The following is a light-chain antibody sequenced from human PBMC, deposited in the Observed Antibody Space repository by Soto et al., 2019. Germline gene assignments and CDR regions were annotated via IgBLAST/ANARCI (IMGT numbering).Light chain of an antibody. V-gene: IGLV1-40*01. CDR3: QSSASSVSGHVV. CDR2: GNS. J-gene: IGLJ2*01. CDR1: SSNIGAGYD. Sequence: QSVLTQPPSVSGAPGQRVTISCTGSSSNIGAGYDVHWYQQLPGTAPKLLIYGNSNRPSGVPDRFSGSKSGNSASLALTGLQAEAEADYYCQSSASSVSGHVVFGGGTKLTVL.